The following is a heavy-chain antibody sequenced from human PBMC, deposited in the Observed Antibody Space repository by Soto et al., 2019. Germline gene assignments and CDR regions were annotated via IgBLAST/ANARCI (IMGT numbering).Heavy chain of an antibody. V-gene: IGHV1-69*12. CDR3: ARHAPAAGYYCGMDV. Sequence: QVQLVQSGAEVKKPGSSVKVSCKASGGTFSSYAISWVRQAPGQGLEWMGGMIPIFGTADYAQKFQGRVTITADESTSTAYMERSSLRSADTAVYYCARHAPAAGYYCGMDVWGQGTTVTVSS. CDR1: GGTFSSYA. D-gene: IGHD2-2*01. J-gene: IGHJ6*02. CDR2: MIPIFGTA.